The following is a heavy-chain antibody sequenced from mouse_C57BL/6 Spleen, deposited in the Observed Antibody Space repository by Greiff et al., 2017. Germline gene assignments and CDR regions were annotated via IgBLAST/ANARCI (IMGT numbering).Heavy chain of an antibody. CDR2: ISSGSSTI. D-gene: IGHD2-10*01. CDR1: GFTFSDYG. Sequence: EVKLVESGGGLVKPGGSLKLSCAASGFTFSDYGMHWVRQAPEKGLEWVAYISSGSSTIYYADTVKGRFTISRDNAKNTLFLQMTSLRSEDTAMYYCARTLQPYFDYWGQGTTLTVAS. J-gene: IGHJ2*01. V-gene: IGHV5-17*01. CDR3: ARTLQPYFDY.